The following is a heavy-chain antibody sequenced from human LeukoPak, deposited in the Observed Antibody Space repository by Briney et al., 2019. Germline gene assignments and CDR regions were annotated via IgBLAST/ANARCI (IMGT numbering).Heavy chain of an antibody. CDR1: GFTFSSSA. J-gene: IGHJ6*04. CDR3: AELGITMIGGV. CDR2: ISSSGSTI. Sequence: PGGSLRLSCAASGFTFSSSAMSWVRQAPGKGLEWVSYISSSGSTIYYADSVKGRFTISRDNAKNSLYLRMNSLRAEDTAVYYCAELGITMIGGVWGKGTTVTISS. V-gene: IGHV3-48*03. D-gene: IGHD3-10*02.